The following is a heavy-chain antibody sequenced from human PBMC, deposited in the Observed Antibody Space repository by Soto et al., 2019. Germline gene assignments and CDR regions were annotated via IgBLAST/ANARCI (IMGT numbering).Heavy chain of an antibody. J-gene: IGHJ4*02. CDR1: GFTFSSYA. D-gene: IGHD2-2*01. Sequence: SLRLSCAASGFTFSSYAMHWVRQAPGKGLEWVAVISYDGSNKYYADSVKGRFTISRDNSKNTLYLQMNSLRAEDTAVYYCARDMGYCSSTSCYAVYYFDYWGQGTLVTVSS. CDR2: ISYDGSNK. CDR3: ARDMGYCSSTSCYAVYYFDY. V-gene: IGHV3-30-3*01.